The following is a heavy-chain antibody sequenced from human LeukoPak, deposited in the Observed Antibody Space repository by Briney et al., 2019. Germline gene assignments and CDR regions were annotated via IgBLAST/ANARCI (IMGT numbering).Heavy chain of an antibody. CDR3: ARDGVVNFWVSYGTYNYYYHMDV. Sequence: GGSLRLSCVASEFTFRNYWMIWVRQAPGKGLEWVANIKEDGSEKDYVDSVKGRFTISRDNAQSSLYLQMDSLRAEDTAVYYCARDGVVNFWVSYGTYNYYYHMDVWGKGTTVTVSS. D-gene: IGHD3-16*01. CDR2: IKEDGSEK. CDR1: EFTFRNYW. V-gene: IGHV3-7*01. J-gene: IGHJ6*04.